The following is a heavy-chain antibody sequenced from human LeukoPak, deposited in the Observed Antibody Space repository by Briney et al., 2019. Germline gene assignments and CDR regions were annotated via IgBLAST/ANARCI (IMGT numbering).Heavy chain of an antibody. CDR2: IYYSGST. Sequence: SETLSLTCTVSGGSISSYYWSWIRQPPGEGLEWIGYIYYSGSTNYNPSLKSRVTISVDTSKNQFSLKLSSVTAADTAVYYCARSLTGYSSGWHYYYYGMDVWGQGTTVTVSS. CDR3: ARSLTGYSSGWHYYYYGMDV. CDR1: GGSISSYY. D-gene: IGHD6-19*01. V-gene: IGHV4-59*01. J-gene: IGHJ6*02.